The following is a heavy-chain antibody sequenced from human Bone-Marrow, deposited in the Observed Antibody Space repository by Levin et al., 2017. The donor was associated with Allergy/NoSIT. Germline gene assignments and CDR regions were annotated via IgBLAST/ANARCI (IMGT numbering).Heavy chain of an antibody. Sequence: SCAASGFTFSNAWMSWVRQAPGKGLEWVGRIKSKTDGGTTDYAAPVKGRFTISRDDSKNTLYLQMNSLKTEDTAVYYCTTDRIVTTMIVVVKGYWGQGTLVTVSS. J-gene: IGHJ4*02. D-gene: IGHD3-22*01. V-gene: IGHV3-15*01. CDR2: IKSKTDGGTT. CDR1: GFTFSNAW. CDR3: TTDRIVTTMIVVVKGY.